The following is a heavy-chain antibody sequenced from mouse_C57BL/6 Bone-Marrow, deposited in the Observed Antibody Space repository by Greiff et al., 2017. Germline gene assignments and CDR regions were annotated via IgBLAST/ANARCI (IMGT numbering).Heavy chain of an antibody. Sequence: VQLQESGPELVKPGASVKISCKASGYAFSSSWMNWVKQRPGKGLEWIGRIYPGDGDTNYNGKFKGKATLTADKSSSTAYMQLSSLTSEDSAVYFCARSLYDYFAWFAYWGQGTLVTVSA. CDR3: ARSLYDYFAWFAY. CDR1: GYAFSSSW. V-gene: IGHV1-82*01. D-gene: IGHD2-4*01. CDR2: IYPGDGDT. J-gene: IGHJ3*01.